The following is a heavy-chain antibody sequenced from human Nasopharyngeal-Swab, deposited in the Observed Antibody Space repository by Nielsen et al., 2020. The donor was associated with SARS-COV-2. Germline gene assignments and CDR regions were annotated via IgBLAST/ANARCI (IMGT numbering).Heavy chain of an antibody. CDR1: GFTFSSYT. CDR2: IKRDGSDI. D-gene: IGHD2-2*01. V-gene: IGHV3-74*01. CDR3: ARGASTLSNWYFDL. Sequence: GESLKSSCAASGFTFSSYTMHWVRQAPGKGLVWVSRIKRDGSDINYADSVKGRFTISRDNAKNTLYLQMHSLGAEDTAVYYCARGASTLSNWYFDLWGRGTLVRVSS. J-gene: IGHJ2*01.